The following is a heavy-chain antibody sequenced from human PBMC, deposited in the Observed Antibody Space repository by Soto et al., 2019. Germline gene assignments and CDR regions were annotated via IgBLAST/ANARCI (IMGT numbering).Heavy chain of an antibody. CDR2: INPSGGST. J-gene: IGHJ4*02. CDR3: ARDIGDGYTVYYFDY. V-gene: IGHV1-46*01. CDR1: GGTFSSYT. D-gene: IGHD5-12*01. Sequence: GASVKVSCKASGGTFSSYTISWVRQAPGQGLEWMGRINPSGGSTSYAQKFQGRVTMTRDTSTSTVYMELSSLRSEDTAVYYCARDIGDGYTVYYFDYWGQGTLVTVSS.